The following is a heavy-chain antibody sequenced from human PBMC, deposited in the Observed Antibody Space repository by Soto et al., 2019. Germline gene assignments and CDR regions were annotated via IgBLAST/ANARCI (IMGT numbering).Heavy chain of an antibody. CDR3: ARETHSSWLYYYYYGMDV. CDR1: GGSISSGGYY. Sequence: SETLSLTCTVSGGSISSGGYYWSWIRQHPGKGLEWIGYIYYSGSTYYNPSLKSRVTISVDTSKNQFSLKLSSVTAADTAVYYCARETHSSWLYYYYYGMDVWGQGTTVTVSS. CDR2: IYYSGST. V-gene: IGHV4-31*03. D-gene: IGHD6-13*01. J-gene: IGHJ6*02.